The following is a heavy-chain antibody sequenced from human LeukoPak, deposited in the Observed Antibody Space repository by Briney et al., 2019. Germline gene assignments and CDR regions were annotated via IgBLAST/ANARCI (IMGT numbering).Heavy chain of an antibody. V-gene: IGHV4-39*07. J-gene: IGHJ3*02. Sequence: PSETLSLTCTVSGGSISTSNYYWGWIRQPPGKGLEWIGNIFYSGSTYYSPSLRSRVTISVDTSKNQFSLKLSSVTAADTAVYYCARDNLYYGSGYDAFDIWGQGTMVTVSS. CDR3: ARDNLYYGSGYDAFDI. D-gene: IGHD3-10*01. CDR1: GGSISTSNYY. CDR2: IFYSGST.